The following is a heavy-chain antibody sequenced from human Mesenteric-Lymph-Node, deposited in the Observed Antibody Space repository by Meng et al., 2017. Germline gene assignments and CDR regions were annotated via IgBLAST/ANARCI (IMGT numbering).Heavy chain of an antibody. V-gene: IGHV3-30*01. J-gene: IGHJ4*02. D-gene: IGHD5-24*01. CDR1: GFTFSPYV. Sequence: QVQLVESGGGVVQPGSSLRLSCAASGFTFSPYVMHWVRQAPGKGLEWVAVISYDGSSKYYADSVKGRFTVSRDNSKNTLYLQMNSLRAEDTAVYYCARSSRWLQFGSDCWGRGTLVTVSS. CDR3: ARSSRWLQFGSDC. CDR2: ISYDGSSK.